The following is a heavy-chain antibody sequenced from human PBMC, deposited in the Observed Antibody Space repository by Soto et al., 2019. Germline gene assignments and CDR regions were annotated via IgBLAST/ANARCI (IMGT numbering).Heavy chain of an antibody. CDR1: GFAFNNYG. CDR3: ARDYNSVWYADY. J-gene: IGHJ4*02. Sequence: GGSLRLSCAASGFAFNNYGMHWVRQAPGKGLEWVAVIWYDGSYKYYADSVKGRFTISRDNSNNTLYLQMDSLRAEDTAVYYCARDYNSVWYADYWGQGNLVTVSS. CDR2: IWYDGSYK. V-gene: IGHV3-33*01. D-gene: IGHD6-19*01.